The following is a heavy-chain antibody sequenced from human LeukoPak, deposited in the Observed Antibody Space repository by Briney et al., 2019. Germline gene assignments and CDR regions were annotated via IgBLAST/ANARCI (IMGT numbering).Heavy chain of an antibody. D-gene: IGHD2-2*01. V-gene: IGHV4-59*08. CDR3: ARQPPLAAAAMWVDY. J-gene: IGHJ4*02. CDR2: IYYSGST. Sequence: SETLSLTCTVSGGSFSSYYWSWIRQPPGKGLEWIGYIYYSGSTNYNPSLKSRVTTSVDTSKNQFSLKLSSVTAADTAVYYCARQPPLAAAAMWVDYWGQGTLVTVSS. CDR1: GGSFSSYY.